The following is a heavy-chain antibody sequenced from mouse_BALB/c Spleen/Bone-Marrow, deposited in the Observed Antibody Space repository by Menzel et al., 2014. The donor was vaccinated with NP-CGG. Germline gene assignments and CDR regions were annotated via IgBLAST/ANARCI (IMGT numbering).Heavy chain of an antibody. D-gene: IGHD2-4*01. J-gene: IGHJ2*01. V-gene: IGHV1-14*01. CDR2: IYPYNDVT. CDR1: GYTFTSYV. Sequence: VHVKQSGPELVKPGASVKMSCKASGYTFTSYVLHWVKQKPGQGLEWIGYIYPYNDVTKYNEKFKPKATLTSDKSTSTAYMELSSMTSEDSAVYYCAREGMSTGDYWGQGTTLTVSS. CDR3: AREGMSTGDY.